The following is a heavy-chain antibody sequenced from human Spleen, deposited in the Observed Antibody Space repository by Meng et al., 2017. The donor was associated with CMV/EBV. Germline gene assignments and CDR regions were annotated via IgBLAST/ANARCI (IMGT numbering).Heavy chain of an antibody. CDR1: GYSFSSYA. D-gene: IGHD3-10*01. Sequence: GGSLRLSCAASGYSFSSYAMSWVRQAPGKGLEWVSTLGDNGDKTYNAASVKGRFIISRDSSKNTLYLQMNSLRADDTAVYYCAKAALYGSGSYYSAFDMWGQGIMVTVSS. CDR2: LGDNGDKT. J-gene: IGHJ3*02. CDR3: AKAALYGSGSYYSAFDM. V-gene: IGHV3-23*01.